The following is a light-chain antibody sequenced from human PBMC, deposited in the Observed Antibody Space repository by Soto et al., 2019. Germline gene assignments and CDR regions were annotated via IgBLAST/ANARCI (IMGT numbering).Light chain of an antibody. CDR2: GAS. Sequence: EIVLTQSPGTLSLSPGERATLSCRASQSVSSSYLAWYQQKPGQAPRLLIYGASSRATGIPDRFSGSGSGTDFTLTISRLEPEDFAVYYCQQYGSSPFGGGTKGEIK. CDR3: QQYGSSP. V-gene: IGKV3-20*01. J-gene: IGKJ4*01. CDR1: QSVSSSY.